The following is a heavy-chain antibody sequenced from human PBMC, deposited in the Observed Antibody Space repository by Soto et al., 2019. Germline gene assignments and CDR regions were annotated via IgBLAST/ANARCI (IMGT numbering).Heavy chain of an antibody. CDR1: GFSLSTSGTR. CDR3: ARIQSLGSGSYFDY. CDR2: IDWDDDK. V-gene: IGHV2-70*04. J-gene: IGHJ4*02. Sequence: SGPTLVNPTQTLTLTCTFSGFSLSTSGTRVSWIRQPPGKALEWLARIDWDDDKFYSTSLKTRLTISKDTSKNQVVLTMTNMDPVDTATYYCARIQSLGSGSYFDYWGQGTLVTVSS. D-gene: IGHD3-10*01.